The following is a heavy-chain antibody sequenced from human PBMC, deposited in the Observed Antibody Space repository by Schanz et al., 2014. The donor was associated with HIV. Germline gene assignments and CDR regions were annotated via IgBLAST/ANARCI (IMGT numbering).Heavy chain of an antibody. Sequence: EVQLLESGGGLVQPGGSLRVSCAASGFMFSSYGMSWVRQAPGKGLEWVSYISSSSTTIYYADSVKGRFTISRDNSKNTLYLQMNSLRAEDTAVYYCATAAVTDYSDNWGQGTLVTVSS. V-gene: IGHV3-48*01. CDR3: ATAAVTDYSDN. CDR1: GFMFSSYG. D-gene: IGHD4-17*01. CDR2: ISSSSTTI. J-gene: IGHJ4*02.